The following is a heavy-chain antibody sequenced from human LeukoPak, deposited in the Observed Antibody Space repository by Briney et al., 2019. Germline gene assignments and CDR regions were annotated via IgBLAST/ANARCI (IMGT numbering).Heavy chain of an antibody. V-gene: IGHV3-33*01. CDR1: GITFSSCG. CDR3: ARDSDFRGEFEAEKGDY. Sequence: GGSLRLSCAASGITFSSCGMHWVRQAPGKGLEWVAVIWYDGSNKYYADSVKGRFTISRDNSKNTLYLQMNSLRAEDTAVYYCARDSDFRGEFEAEKGDYWGQGTLVTVSS. CDR2: IWYDGSNK. D-gene: IGHD3-16*01. J-gene: IGHJ4*02.